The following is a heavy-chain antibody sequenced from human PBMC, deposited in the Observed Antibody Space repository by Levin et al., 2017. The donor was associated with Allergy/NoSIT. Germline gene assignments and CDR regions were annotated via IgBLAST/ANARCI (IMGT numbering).Heavy chain of an antibody. V-gene: IGHV3-30*18. CDR2: ISYDGSNK. J-gene: IGHJ4*02. Sequence: GGSLRLSCAASGFTFSSYGMHWVRQAPGKGLEWVAVISYDGSNKYYADSVKGRFTISRDNSKNTLYLQMNSLRAEDTAVYYCAKVKGLRTPIDYWGQGTLVTVSS. CDR3: AKVKGLRTPIDY. CDR1: GFTFSSYG. D-gene: IGHD1-14*01.